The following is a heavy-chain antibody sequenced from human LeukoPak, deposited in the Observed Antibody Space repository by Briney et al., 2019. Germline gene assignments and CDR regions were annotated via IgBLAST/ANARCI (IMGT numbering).Heavy chain of an antibody. J-gene: IGHJ4*02. V-gene: IGHV3-48*04. CDR2: ISSGGGTM. CDR1: GFTFNTYT. D-gene: IGHD6-19*01. Sequence: GGSLRLSCAASGFTFNTYTMNWVRQAPGKGLEWVSYISSGGGTMYYTDSVKGRFTISRDNAKNSLYLQMNSLRAEDTAVYYCARVLRSSGRFDYWGQGTLVTVSS. CDR3: ARVLRSSGRFDY.